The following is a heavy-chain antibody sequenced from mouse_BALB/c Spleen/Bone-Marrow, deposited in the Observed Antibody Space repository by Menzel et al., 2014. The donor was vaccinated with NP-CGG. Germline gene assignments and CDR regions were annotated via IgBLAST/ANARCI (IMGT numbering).Heavy chain of an antibody. J-gene: IGHJ1*01. CDR1: GFNIKDTY. Sequence: EVKLMESGAELVKPGASVKLSCTASGFNIKDTYMHWVKQRPEQGLEWIGRIDPANGNTKYDPKLQGKATITADTSSNTAYLQLSSLTSEDTAVYYCARYDYGWYFYVWGAGTTVTVSS. D-gene: IGHD1-1*01. CDR3: ARYDYGWYFYV. CDR2: IDPANGNT. V-gene: IGHV14-3*02.